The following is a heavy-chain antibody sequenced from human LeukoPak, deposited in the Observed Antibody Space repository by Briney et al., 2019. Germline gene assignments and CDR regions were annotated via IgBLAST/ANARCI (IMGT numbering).Heavy chain of an antibody. CDR1: GGSISSSSYY. D-gene: IGHD2-15*01. CDR3: ARIPDGDCSGGSCYSQYYYYYYMDV. J-gene: IGHJ6*03. CDR2: IYYSGST. Sequence: SETLSLTCTVSGGSISSSSYYWGWIRQPPGQELVWIGNIYYSGSTYYNPSLKSRVTISVDTSKNQFSLKLSSVTAADTAVYYCARIPDGDCSGGSCYSQYYYYYYMDVWGKGTTVTVSS. V-gene: IGHV4-39*07.